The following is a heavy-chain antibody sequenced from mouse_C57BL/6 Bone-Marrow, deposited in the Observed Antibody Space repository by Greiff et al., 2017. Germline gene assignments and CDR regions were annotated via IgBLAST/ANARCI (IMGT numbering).Heavy chain of an antibody. Sequence: EVQLQQSGPELVKPGASVKISCKASGYTFTDYYMNWVKQSHGKSLEWIGDINPNNGGTSYNQKFKGKATLTVDKSSSPAYMELRSLTSEDSAVYYCARGITTVVGYWCQGTTLTVSS. D-gene: IGHD1-1*01. CDR1: GYTFTDYY. CDR3: ARGITTVVGY. V-gene: IGHV1-26*01. CDR2: INPNNGGT. J-gene: IGHJ2*01.